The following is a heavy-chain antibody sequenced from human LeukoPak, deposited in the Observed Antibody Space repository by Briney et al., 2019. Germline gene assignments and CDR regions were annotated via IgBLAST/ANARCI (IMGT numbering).Heavy chain of an antibody. D-gene: IGHD2-2*01. Sequence: GGSLRLSCAASGFTFDDYAMHWVRQAPGKGLEWVSGITWNSGDIGYADSVKGRFTISRDNAKNSLYLQMNSPRAEDTALYYRAKDTCSSTSCSNDYWGQGTLVTVSS. CDR2: ITWNSGDI. J-gene: IGHJ4*02. V-gene: IGHV3-9*01. CDR3: AKDTCSSTSCSNDY. CDR1: GFTFDDYA.